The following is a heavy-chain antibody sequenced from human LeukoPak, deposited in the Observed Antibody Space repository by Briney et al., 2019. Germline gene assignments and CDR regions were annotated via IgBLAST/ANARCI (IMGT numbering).Heavy chain of an antibody. J-gene: IGHJ6*03. CDR1: GFIFSSYG. CDR2: IRYDGSRK. Sequence: PGGSLRLSCAASGFIFSSYGMHWVRQAPDKGLEWVAFIRYDGSRKYYADSVKGRFTISRDNSKNTLYLQMNSLRAEDTAVYYCAKVSYGGNSEYYYYMDVWGKGTTVTISS. D-gene: IGHD4-23*01. V-gene: IGHV3-30*02. CDR3: AKVSYGGNSEYYYYMDV.